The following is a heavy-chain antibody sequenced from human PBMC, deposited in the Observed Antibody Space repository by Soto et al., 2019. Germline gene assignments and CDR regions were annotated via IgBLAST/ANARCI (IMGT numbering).Heavy chain of an antibody. CDR1: GFPFSDYV. Sequence: QVHLVESGGVVVQPGRSLRLSCAASGFPFSDYVIHWVRQAAGKGLEWVASMTYDGATEYYADSVKGRFTVSRDNSKRTLSLQMNSLRPEDTAVYYCARVRLTISVNDDLDVWGQGTTVTVYS. D-gene: IGHD3-10*01. V-gene: IGHV3-30*14. CDR3: ARVRLTISVNDDLDV. CDR2: MTYDGATE. J-gene: IGHJ3*01.